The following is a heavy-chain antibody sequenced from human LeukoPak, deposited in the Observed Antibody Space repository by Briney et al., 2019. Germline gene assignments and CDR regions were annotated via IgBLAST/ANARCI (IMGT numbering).Heavy chain of an antibody. CDR3: VRGREGDGSS. J-gene: IGHJ5*02. V-gene: IGHV1-8*01. CDR2: MNPNSGNT. D-gene: IGHD5-24*01. Sequence: ASEKVSCKASGHTFTSYDINWVRQATGQGLEWMGWMNPNSGNTGYAQKFQGRVTMTRNTSISTAYMELSSLRSEDTAVYYCVRGREGDGSSWVQGTLVTVSS. CDR1: GHTFTSYD.